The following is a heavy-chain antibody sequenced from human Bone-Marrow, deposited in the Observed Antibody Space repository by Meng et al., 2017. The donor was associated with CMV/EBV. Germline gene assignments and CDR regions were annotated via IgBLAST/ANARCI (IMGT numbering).Heavy chain of an antibody. V-gene: IGHV3-66*02. D-gene: IGHD3-10*01. CDR3: AGGVRGAMQGAFDI. Sequence: GGSLRLSCAASGFTVSSNYMSWVRQAPGKGLEWVSVIYSGGSTYYADSVKGRFTISRDNSKNPLYLQMNSLGAEDTAVYYCAGGVRGAMQGAFDIWGQGTMVTVSS. CDR2: IYSGGST. J-gene: IGHJ3*02. CDR1: GFTVSSNY.